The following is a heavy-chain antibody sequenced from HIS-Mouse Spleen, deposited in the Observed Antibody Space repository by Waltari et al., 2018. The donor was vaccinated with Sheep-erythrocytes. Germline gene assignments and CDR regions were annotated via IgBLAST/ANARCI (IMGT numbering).Heavy chain of an antibody. CDR3: ARGYGGNTRGALDI. CDR2: TNHSGIT. J-gene: IGHJ3*02. CDR1: GGSFSVYY. D-gene: IGHD2-15*01. V-gene: IGHV4-34*01. Sequence: QVQLQQWGAGRLKPSETLSLTCAVYGGSFSVYYWSWIRQPPGKGLGGIGETNHSGITECNRSLKRRVTRSVVTSKNQCSLKLSSVAAAETAVYDCARGYGGNTRGALDIWGEVTMVTVSS.